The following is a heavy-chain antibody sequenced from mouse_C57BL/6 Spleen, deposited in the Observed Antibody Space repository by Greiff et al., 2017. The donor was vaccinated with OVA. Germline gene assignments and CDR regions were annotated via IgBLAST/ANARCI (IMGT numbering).Heavy chain of an antibody. CDR2: IDPENGDT. Sequence: EVQLQQSGAELVRPGASVKLSCTASGFNIKDDYMHWVKQRPEQGLEWIGWIDPENGDTEYASKFQGKATITADTSSNTAYLQLSSLTSEDTAVYYCTTKGPITTDRAMDYWGQGTSVTVSS. CDR1: GFNIKDDY. D-gene: IGHD1-2*01. V-gene: IGHV14-4*01. J-gene: IGHJ4*01. CDR3: TTKGPITTDRAMDY.